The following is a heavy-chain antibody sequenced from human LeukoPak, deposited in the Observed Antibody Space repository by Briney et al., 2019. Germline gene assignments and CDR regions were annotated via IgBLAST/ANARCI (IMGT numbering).Heavy chain of an antibody. D-gene: IGHD6-13*01. CDR2: IYPGDSDT. CDR1: GYSFTTYW. V-gene: IGHV5-51*01. CDR3: ASSFYRSSWYFDY. Sequence: GESLKISCKASGYSFTTYWIGWVRQMPGKGLEWMGIIYPGDSDTRYSPSFQGQVTISADKSISTAYLQWSSLKASDTAMYYCASSFYRSSWYFDYWGQGTLVSVSS. J-gene: IGHJ4*02.